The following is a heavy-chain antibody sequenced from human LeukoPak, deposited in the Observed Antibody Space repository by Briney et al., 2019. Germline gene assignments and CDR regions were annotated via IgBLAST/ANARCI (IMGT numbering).Heavy chain of an antibody. V-gene: IGHV1-18*01. CDR1: GYTFTSYG. Sequence: ASVKVSCKASGYTFTSYGISWVRQAPGQGLEWMGWISAYNGNTNYAQKLQGRVTMTTDTSTSTAYMELRSLRSDDTAVYYCAHSLYCSSTSCYKGDAFDIWGQGTMVTVSS. CDR2: ISAYNGNT. D-gene: IGHD2-2*02. J-gene: IGHJ3*02. CDR3: AHSLYCSSTSCYKGDAFDI.